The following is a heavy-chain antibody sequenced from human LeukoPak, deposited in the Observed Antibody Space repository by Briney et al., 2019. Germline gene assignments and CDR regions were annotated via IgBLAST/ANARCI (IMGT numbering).Heavy chain of an antibody. D-gene: IGHD2-8*01. CDR1: GFTFSNYG. CDR3: AKDVLTVYYYYMDV. V-gene: IGHV3-23*01. Sequence: GGSLRLSCAASGFTFSNYGMSWVRQAPGKGLEWVSAISGSGDNSYYADSVKGRFTISRDNSKNTLYLQMNSLRAEDTAVYYCAKDVLTVYYYYMDVWGKGTTVTVSS. CDR2: ISGSGDNS. J-gene: IGHJ6*03.